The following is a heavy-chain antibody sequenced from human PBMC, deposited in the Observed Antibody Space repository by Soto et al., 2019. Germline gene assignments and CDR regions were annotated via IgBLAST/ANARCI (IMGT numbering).Heavy chain of an antibody. CDR2: ISSRSDSI. CDR1: GFIFTSYS. Sequence: GGSLRLSCAASGFIFTSYSMVWVRQAPGKGLEWVSSISSRSDSIYYADSVKDRFTISRDNAQNSLYLQMNSLRTEDTAVYYCARAWSISMIVVTNFGYWGQGTLVTVSS. V-gene: IGHV3-21*01. CDR3: ARAWSISMIVVTNFGY. J-gene: IGHJ4*02. D-gene: IGHD3-22*01.